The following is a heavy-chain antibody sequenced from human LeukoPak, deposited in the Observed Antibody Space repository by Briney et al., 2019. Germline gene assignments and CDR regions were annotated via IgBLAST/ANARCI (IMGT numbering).Heavy chain of an antibody. V-gene: IGHV3-66*02. J-gene: IGHJ4*02. Sequence: GGSLRLSCAASGFTVSSNYMSWVRQAPGKGLEWVSVSYSGGNTYYADSVKGRFTISRDNSKNTLYLQMNSLRAEDTAVYYCARVESRMGYYFDYWGQGTLVTVSS. CDR2: SYSGGNT. D-gene: IGHD3-3*01. CDR3: ARVESRMGYYFDY. CDR1: GFTVSSNY.